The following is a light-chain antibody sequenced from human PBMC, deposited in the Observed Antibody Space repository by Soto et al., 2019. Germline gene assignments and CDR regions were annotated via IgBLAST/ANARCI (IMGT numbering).Light chain of an antibody. V-gene: IGLV2-11*01. J-gene: IGLJ3*02. CDR1: SSDVGGYNY. CDR3: CSYAGSYTWV. CDR2: DVN. Sequence: QSARTQPRSVSGSPGQSGTLSGTGTSSDVGGYNYVSWYQQHPGKAPKLMIDDVNKRPSGVPDRFSGSRSGNTASLTISGLQAEDEADYYCCSYAGSYTWVFGGGTKLTVL.